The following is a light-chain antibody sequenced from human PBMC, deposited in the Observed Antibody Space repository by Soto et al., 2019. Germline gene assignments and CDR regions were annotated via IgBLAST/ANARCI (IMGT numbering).Light chain of an antibody. CDR3: QQRSNWPPLT. Sequence: EIVLTQSPATLSVSPGERATLSCRASKSISTYLAWYQQKPGQAPRLLIYDASNRATGVPARFSGSGSGTDFTLTISSLEPEDFAVYYCQQRSNWPPLTFGGGTKVEIK. V-gene: IGKV3-11*01. CDR1: KSISTY. J-gene: IGKJ4*01. CDR2: DAS.